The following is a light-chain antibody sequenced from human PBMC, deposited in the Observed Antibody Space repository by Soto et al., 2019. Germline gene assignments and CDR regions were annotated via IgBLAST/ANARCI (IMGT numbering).Light chain of an antibody. Sequence: EIVVTQSPATLSVSPGERATLSCRASQSVGNNFAWYQQKPGQAPRRLIFATSTRATGVPARSSGSGSGTEFTHTLSSLQSEDFAVYYCQQYGDWPLTFGGGDKVE. V-gene: IGKV3-15*01. CDR2: ATS. CDR1: QSVGNN. CDR3: QQYGDWPLT. J-gene: IGKJ4*01.